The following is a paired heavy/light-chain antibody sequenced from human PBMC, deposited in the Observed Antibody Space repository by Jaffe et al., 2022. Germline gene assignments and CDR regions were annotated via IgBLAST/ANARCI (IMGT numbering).Heavy chain of an antibody. Sequence: EVQLVESGGGLVQPGGSLRLSCAASGFTFTNYWMTWVRQAPGKGLEWVANINQDGSEKYYVDSVNGRFTISRDNAKNSLYLQMNGLRVEDTAVYYCARKMYYYDSSQMGWFDRWGQGTLVIVSS. J-gene: IGHJ5*02. CDR2: INQDGSEK. CDR3: ARKMYYYDSSQMGWFDR. CDR1: GFTFTNYW. D-gene: IGHD3-22*01. V-gene: IGHV3-7*05.
Light chain of an antibody. Sequence: DIVMTQSPDSLDVSLGERATINCKSSQSVLYSPNNKDYLAWYQQKPGQPPKLLIYWASTRASGVPDRFIGSGSGTDFTLTISSLQAEDVAVYYCQQYDESPPTFGPGTKVEIK. CDR1: QSVLYSPNNKDY. CDR2: WAS. J-gene: IGKJ3*01. V-gene: IGKV4-1*01. CDR3: QQYDESPPT.